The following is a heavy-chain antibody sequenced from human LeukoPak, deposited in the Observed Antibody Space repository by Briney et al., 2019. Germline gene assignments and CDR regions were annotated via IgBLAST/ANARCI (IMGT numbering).Heavy chain of an antibody. D-gene: IGHD3-22*01. Sequence: SVKVSCKASGGTFSSYAISWVRQAPGQGLEWMGGIIPIFGTANYAQKFQGRVTITTDESTSTAYMELSSLRSEDAAVYYCARKGTYYYDSSGYSVEYFDLWGRGTLVTVSS. CDR1: GGTFSSYA. CDR2: IIPIFGTA. CDR3: ARKGTYYYDSSGYSVEYFDL. V-gene: IGHV1-69*05. J-gene: IGHJ2*01.